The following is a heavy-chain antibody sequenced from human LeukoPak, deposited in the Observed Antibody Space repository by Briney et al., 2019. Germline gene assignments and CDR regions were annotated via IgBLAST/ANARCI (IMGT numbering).Heavy chain of an antibody. CDR3: ARVYYDSSGNDI. Sequence: SETLSLTCTVSGGSISSSSYCWGWIRQPPGKGLEWLGSIYYSGSTYYNPSLKSRVTISVDTSKNQFSLKLSSVTAADTAVYYCARVYYDSSGNDIGGQGTMVTVS. J-gene: IGHJ3*02. D-gene: IGHD3-22*01. CDR1: GGSISSSSYC. V-gene: IGHV4-39*07. CDR2: IYYSGST.